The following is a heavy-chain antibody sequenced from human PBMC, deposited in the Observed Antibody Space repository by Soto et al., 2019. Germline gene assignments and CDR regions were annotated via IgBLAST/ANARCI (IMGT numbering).Heavy chain of an antibody. J-gene: IGHJ6*02. CDR3: ARHISGSYYGYYYYGMDD. V-gene: IGHV5-10-1*01. D-gene: IGHD1-26*01. CDR2: IDPSDSYT. Sequence: GESLKTSCTGSGHRFTSYWIDWVREVPGKGLEWMGRIDPSDSYTNYSPSFQGHVTLSADKSISTAYLLGSSRKAADTAMYYCARHISGSYYGYYYYGMDDWGQGTTVTVSS. CDR1: GHRFTSYW.